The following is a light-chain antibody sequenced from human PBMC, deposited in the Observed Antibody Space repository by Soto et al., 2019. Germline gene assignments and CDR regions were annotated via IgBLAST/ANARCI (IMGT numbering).Light chain of an antibody. Sequence: SHLTQSPSFLSASVGDRVTITCRASHGISSFLALYQQKPGKAPNLLMYAASTLQSGVPSRFSGGESGTEYTLTISSLQPEDSATYYCQQLYIFPLTFGQGTRLEI. CDR3: QQLYIFPLT. J-gene: IGKJ5*01. CDR2: AAS. CDR1: HGISSF. V-gene: IGKV1-9*01.